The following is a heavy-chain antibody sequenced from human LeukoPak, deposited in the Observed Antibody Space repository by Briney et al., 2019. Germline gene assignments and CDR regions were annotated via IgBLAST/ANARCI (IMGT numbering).Heavy chain of an antibody. J-gene: IGHJ4*02. CDR1: GGAIKNYC. Sequence: SETLSLTCTVSGGAIKNYCWSWIRQPPGKGLEWMGYLFYSGSTNYNPSLKSRVTISVDTSKNQFSLKLSSVTAADTAVYYCARVPSYASKWYFDYWGQGTLVTVSS. V-gene: IGHV4-59*01. D-gene: IGHD2-2*01. CDR2: LFYSGST. CDR3: ARVPSYASKWYFDY.